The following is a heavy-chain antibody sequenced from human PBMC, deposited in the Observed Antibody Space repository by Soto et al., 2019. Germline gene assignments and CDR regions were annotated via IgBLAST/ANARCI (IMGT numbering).Heavy chain of an antibody. Sequence: GGSLRLSCAASGFTFSSYEMNWVRQAPGKGLEWVSYISSSGSTIYYADSVKGRFTISRDNAKNSLYLQMNSLRAEDTAVYYCARALDYYDFTGGDYWGQGTLVTVSS. V-gene: IGHV3-48*03. D-gene: IGHD3-22*01. CDR2: ISSSGSTI. J-gene: IGHJ4*02. CDR3: ARALDYYDFTGGDY. CDR1: GFTFSSYE.